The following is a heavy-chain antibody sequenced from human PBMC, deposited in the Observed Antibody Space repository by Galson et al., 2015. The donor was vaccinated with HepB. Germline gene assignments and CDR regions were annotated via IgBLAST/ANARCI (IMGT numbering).Heavy chain of an antibody. CDR1: GYTFTGYY. CDR2: INPNSGGT. D-gene: IGHD3-3*01. CDR3: ARDFCPKANYHYYYGVDV. Sequence: SVKVSCKASGYTFTGYYMHWVRQAPGQGLEWMGWINPNSGGTNYAQKLQGRVTMTRDTSISTAYVELSRLRSDDTAVYYCARDFCPKANYHYYYGVDVWGQGTTVTVSS. J-gene: IGHJ6*02. V-gene: IGHV1-2*02.